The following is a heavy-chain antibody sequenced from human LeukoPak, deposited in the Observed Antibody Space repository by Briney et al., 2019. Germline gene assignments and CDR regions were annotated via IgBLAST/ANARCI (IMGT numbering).Heavy chain of an antibody. Sequence: SGGTLRLSCAASGFTFSSYSMNWVRQAPGKGLEWVSYISSSSSTIYYADSVKGRFTISRDNAKNSLYLQMNSLRAEDTAVYYCAKDSRHRIVGTTTFLDYWGQGTLVTVSS. CDR2: ISSSSSTI. CDR1: GFTFSSYS. J-gene: IGHJ4*02. CDR3: AKDSRHRIVGTTTFLDY. D-gene: IGHD1-26*01. V-gene: IGHV3-48*01.